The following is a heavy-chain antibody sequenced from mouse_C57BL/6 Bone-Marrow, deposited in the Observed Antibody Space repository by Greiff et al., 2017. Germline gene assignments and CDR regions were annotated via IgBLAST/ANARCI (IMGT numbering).Heavy chain of an antibody. Sequence: EVKLMESGGDLVKPGGSLKLSCAASGFTFSSYGMSWVRQTPDKRLEWVATISSGGSYTYYPDSVKGRFTISRDNAKNTLYLQMSSLKSEDTAMYYCAGRFGTPFAYWGQGTLVTVSA. CDR2: ISSGGSYT. J-gene: IGHJ3*01. CDR3: AGRFGTPFAY. D-gene: IGHD4-1*01. CDR1: GFTFSSYG. V-gene: IGHV5-6*02.